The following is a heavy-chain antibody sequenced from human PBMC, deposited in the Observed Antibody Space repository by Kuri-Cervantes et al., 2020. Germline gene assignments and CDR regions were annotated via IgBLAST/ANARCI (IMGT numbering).Heavy chain of an antibody. V-gene: IGHV4-34*01. D-gene: IGHD3-9*01. CDR1: GESFSGYY. Sequence: ESLKISCAVYGESFSGYYWSWIRQPPGKGLEWIGEINHSESTNYNPSLKGRVTISVDTSKNQFSLKLSSVTAADTAVYYCALSRGGRYFDWLTLLDVWGQGTTVTVSS. CDR2: INHSEST. J-gene: IGHJ6*02. CDR3: ALSRGGRYFDWLTLLDV.